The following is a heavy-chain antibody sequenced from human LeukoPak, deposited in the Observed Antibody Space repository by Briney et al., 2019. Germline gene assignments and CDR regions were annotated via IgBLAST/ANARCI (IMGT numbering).Heavy chain of an antibody. D-gene: IGHD2-15*01. CDR3: ARDLTAAPVYYFYYGMDV. V-gene: IGHV1-3*01. J-gene: IGHJ6*02. CDR2: INAGNGNT. CDR1: GYTFTIYA. Sequence: GASVKVSCKASGYTFTIYALHWVRQAPGQRLEWMGWINAGNGNTQYSQKFQGRVTITRDTSASTAYMELSSLTSEDTAIYYCARDLTAAPVYYFYYGMDVWGQGTTVTVSS.